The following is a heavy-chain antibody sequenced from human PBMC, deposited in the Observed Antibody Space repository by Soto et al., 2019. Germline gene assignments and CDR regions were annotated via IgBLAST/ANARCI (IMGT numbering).Heavy chain of an antibody. Sequence: QVQLLESGGGVVQPGGSLRLSCSASGFTFSTYGMHWVRQAPGKGLEWVAVISYDGSSTYYLDSVKGRFTISRDNSKSTLSLQMDSLRPEDTAVYYCGKVALVGATADSYDYWGQGTMVTVSS. CDR1: GFTFSTYG. J-gene: IGHJ4*02. CDR3: GKVALVGATADSYDY. V-gene: IGHV3-30*18. CDR2: ISYDGSST. D-gene: IGHD1-26*01.